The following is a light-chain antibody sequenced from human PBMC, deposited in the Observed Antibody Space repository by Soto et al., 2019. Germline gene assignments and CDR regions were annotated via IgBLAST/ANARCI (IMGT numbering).Light chain of an antibody. J-gene: IGLJ2*01. Sequence: QSALTQPASVSGSPGQSITISCTGTSSDVGSYNLVSWYQQHPGKAPKLMIYEVSKRPSGVSNRFSGSKSGNTASLTISGLQAEDDADYYCCSYAGSSTVVFGGGTQLTFL. V-gene: IGLV2-23*02. CDR1: SSDVGSYNL. CDR2: EVS. CDR3: CSYAGSSTVV.